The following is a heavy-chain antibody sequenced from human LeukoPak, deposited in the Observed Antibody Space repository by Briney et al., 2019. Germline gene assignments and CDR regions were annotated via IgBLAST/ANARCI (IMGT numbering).Heavy chain of an antibody. D-gene: IGHD6-13*01. Sequence: PGGSLRLSCAASGFTFSSYAMSWVRQAPGKGLEWVSAISGSGGSTYYADSVKGRFTISRGNSKNSLYLQMNSLRAEDTAVYYCAREGYSSSAPFDYWGQGTLVTVSS. CDR2: ISGSGGST. V-gene: IGHV3-23*01. CDR3: AREGYSSSAPFDY. J-gene: IGHJ4*02. CDR1: GFTFSSYA.